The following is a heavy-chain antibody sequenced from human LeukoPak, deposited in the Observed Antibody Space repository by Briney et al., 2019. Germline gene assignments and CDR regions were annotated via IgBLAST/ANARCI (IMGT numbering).Heavy chain of an antibody. CDR3: AKGMWAFGGVIVYDY. Sequence: PGRSLRLSCAASGFTFSSYGMHWVRQAPGKGLEWVAVISYDGSNKYYADSVKVRFTISRDNSKNTLYLKMNSLRAEDTAVYYCAKGMWAFGGVIVYDYWGQGTLVTVSS. J-gene: IGHJ4*02. CDR2: ISYDGSNK. CDR1: GFTFSSYG. D-gene: IGHD3-16*02. V-gene: IGHV3-30*18.